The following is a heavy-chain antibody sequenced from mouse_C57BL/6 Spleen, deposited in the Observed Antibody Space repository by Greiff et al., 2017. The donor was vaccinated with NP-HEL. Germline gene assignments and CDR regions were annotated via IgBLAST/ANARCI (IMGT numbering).Heavy chain of an antibody. D-gene: IGHD2-13*01. CDR3: ARGGFDGPTGDVDV. CDR2: IDPSDSYT. J-gene: IGHJ1*03. CDR1: GYTFTSYW. Sequence: VQLQQPGAELVMPGASVKLSCKASGYTFTSYWMHWVKQRPGQGLEWIGEIDPSDSYTNYNQKFKGKSTLTVDKSSSTAYMQLSSLTSEDSAVYYCARGGFDGPTGDVDVWGTGTTVTVSS. V-gene: IGHV1-69*01.